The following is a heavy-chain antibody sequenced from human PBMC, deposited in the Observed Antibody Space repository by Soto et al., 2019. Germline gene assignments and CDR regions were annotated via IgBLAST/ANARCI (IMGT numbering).Heavy chain of an antibody. Sequence: GASVKVSCKASGYTFTSYGISWVRQAPGQGLEWMGWISAYNGNTNYAQKLQGRVTMTTDTSTSTAYMELRSLRSDDTAVYYCASTLLGCSSTSCYWAYWGRGTLVTVSS. J-gene: IGHJ4*02. CDR2: ISAYNGNT. V-gene: IGHV1-18*01. CDR3: ASTLLGCSSTSCYWAY. D-gene: IGHD2-2*01. CDR1: GYTFTSYG.